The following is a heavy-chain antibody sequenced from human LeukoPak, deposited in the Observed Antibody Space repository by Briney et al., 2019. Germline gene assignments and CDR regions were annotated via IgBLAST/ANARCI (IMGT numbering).Heavy chain of an antibody. CDR3: ARGMGRPNLFDP. V-gene: IGHV4-59*01. Sequence: SETLSLSCTVSGCSISSYYWSWIRQPPGKGLEWIGYIYYSGSTNYNAALKSRVTISGETPKNQFSLKLSSVTAADTAVYYCARGMGRPNLFDPWGQRTLVTVSS. D-gene: IGHD1-1*01. J-gene: IGHJ5*02. CDR1: GCSISSYY. CDR2: IYYSGST.